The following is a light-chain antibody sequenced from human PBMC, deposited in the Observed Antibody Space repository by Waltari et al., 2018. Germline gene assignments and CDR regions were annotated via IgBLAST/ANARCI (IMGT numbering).Light chain of an antibody. V-gene: IGLV1-51*02. CDR3: GTWDNTLTAVV. Sequence: QSVLTQPPSVSAAPGQKGTISCSGSSSNIGNNDVSWYQQLPGTAPKVLIYENTTRPSGIPDRFSGSQSGTSATLGITGLQTGDEADYYCGTWDNTLTAVVFGGGTKVTVL. CDR2: ENT. J-gene: IGLJ2*01. CDR1: SSNIGNND.